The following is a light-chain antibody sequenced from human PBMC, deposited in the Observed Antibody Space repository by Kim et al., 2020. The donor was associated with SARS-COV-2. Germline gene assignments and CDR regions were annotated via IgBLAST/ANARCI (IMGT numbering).Light chain of an antibody. CDR1: NIGSKS. CDR2: YDS. V-gene: IGLV3-21*04. J-gene: IGLJ2*01. Sequence: SYELTQPPSVSVAPGKTARITCGGNNIGSKSVHWYQQKPGQAPVLVIYYDSDRPSGIPERFSGSNSGNTATLTISRVEAGDEADYYCQECDSGVVFGGGT. CDR3: QECDSGVV.